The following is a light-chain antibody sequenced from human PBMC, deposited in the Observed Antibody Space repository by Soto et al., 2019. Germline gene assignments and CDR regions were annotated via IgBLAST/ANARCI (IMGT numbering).Light chain of an antibody. J-gene: IGKJ1*01. CDR1: QSLLHSNGYNY. CDR2: LGS. V-gene: IGKV2-28*01. CDR3: MQALQTLWT. Sequence: DIVMTQSPLSLPVTPGEPPSISCRSSQSLLHSNGYNYLDWYLQKPGQSPQLLIYLGSNRASGVPDRFSGSGSGTDFTLKISRVEAEDVGVYYFMQALQTLWTFGQGTKVEIK.